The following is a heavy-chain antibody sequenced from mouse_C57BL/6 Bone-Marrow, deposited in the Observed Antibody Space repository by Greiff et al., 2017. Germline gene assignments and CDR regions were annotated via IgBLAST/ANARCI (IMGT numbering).Heavy chain of an antibody. CDR3: ARLWYLYYFDY. D-gene: IGHD2-1*01. CDR2: ISSGGSYT. CDR1: GFTFSSYG. J-gene: IGHJ2*01. Sequence: EVHLVESGGDLVKPGGSLKLSCAASGFTFSSYGMSWVRQTPDKRLEWVATISSGGSYTYYPDSVKGRFTFSRDNAKNTLYLQMSSLKSEDTAMYYCARLWYLYYFDYWGQGTTLTVSS. V-gene: IGHV5-6*01.